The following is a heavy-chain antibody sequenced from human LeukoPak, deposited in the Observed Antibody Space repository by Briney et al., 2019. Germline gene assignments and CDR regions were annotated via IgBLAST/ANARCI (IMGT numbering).Heavy chain of an antibody. CDR2: ISAYNGNT. D-gene: IGHD2-15*01. J-gene: IGHJ5*02. Sequence: GASVTVSCKASGYTFTSYGISWVRQAPGQGLEWMGWISAYNGNTNYAQELQGRVTITTDTSTSTAYMELRSLRSDDTAVYYCARTIVVVVAATYSWFDPWGQGTLVTVSS. V-gene: IGHV1-18*01. CDR3: ARTIVVVVAATYSWFDP. CDR1: GYTFTSYG.